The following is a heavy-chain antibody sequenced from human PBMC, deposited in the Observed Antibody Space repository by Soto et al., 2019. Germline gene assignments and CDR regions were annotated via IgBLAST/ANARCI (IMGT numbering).Heavy chain of an antibody. CDR2: IYHGVSF. V-gene: IGHV4-4*02. CDR3: ARGVPSTWYDRGGWLDP. D-gene: IGHD1-1*01. Sequence: QVQLQESGPGLVKPSVTLSLTCAVSGASISGNDWWTWIRQPPGKGLEWIGEIYHGVSFNYNPSLNSRLTISVDKSKNQFSLTLTSVTAADTAVYYCARGVPSTWYDRGGWLDPWGQGTLVTVSS. CDR1: GASISGNDW. J-gene: IGHJ5*02.